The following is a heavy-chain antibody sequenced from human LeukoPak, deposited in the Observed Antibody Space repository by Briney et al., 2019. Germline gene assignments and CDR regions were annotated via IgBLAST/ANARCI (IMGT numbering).Heavy chain of an antibody. CDR2: ISDSGGST. CDR1: GFTFSSYV. Sequence: GGSLRLSCAASGFTFSSYVMNWVRQAPGKGLEWVSAISDSGGSTYYADSVKGRFTISRDNSKNTLYLQMNSLRAEDTAVYYCAKGSSSSRPYYFDYWGQGTLVTVSS. D-gene: IGHD2-2*01. J-gene: IGHJ4*02. V-gene: IGHV3-23*01. CDR3: AKGSSSSRPYYFDY.